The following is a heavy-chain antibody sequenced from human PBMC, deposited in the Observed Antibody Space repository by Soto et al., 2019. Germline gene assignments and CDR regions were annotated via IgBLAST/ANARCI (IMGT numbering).Heavy chain of an antibody. CDR1: GAALNSGNYY. CDR3: ARLRIATNNYKWFDT. Sequence: ASETLSLTCSVSGAALNSGNYYWSWIRQVPGKGLEWIGHIYVTGAVDYNPSLRDRITISQDTSERKFSLNLRLVTAADTAVYYCARLRIATNNYKWFDTWGQGTMVTVSS. CDR2: IYVTGAV. V-gene: IGHV4-31*03. D-gene: IGHD2-21*01. J-gene: IGHJ5*02.